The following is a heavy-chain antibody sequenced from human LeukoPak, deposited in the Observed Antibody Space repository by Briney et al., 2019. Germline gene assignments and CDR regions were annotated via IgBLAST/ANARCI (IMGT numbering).Heavy chain of an antibody. D-gene: IGHD3-10*01. Sequence: GGSLRLSCAASGFTFSSYSMNWVRQAPGKGLEWVSSISSSSSYIYYADSVKGRFTISRDNAKNSLYLQMNSLRAEDTAVYYCARDKVVRGSAFGSGWFDPWGQGALVIVSS. CDR1: GFTFSSYS. CDR2: ISSSSSYI. V-gene: IGHV3-21*01. CDR3: ARDKVVRGSAFGSGWFDP. J-gene: IGHJ5*02.